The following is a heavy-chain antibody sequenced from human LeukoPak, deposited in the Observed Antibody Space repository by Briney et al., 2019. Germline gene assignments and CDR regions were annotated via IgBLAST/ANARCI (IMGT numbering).Heavy chain of an antibody. CDR2: INHSGST. Sequence: SETLSLTCAVYGGSFSGYYWSWIRQPPGKGLEWIGEINHSGSTNYNPSLKSRVTISVDTSKNQFSLKLSSVTAADTAVYYCARLKGGYSGYDSRYYFDYWGQGTLVTVS. V-gene: IGHV4-34*01. CDR1: GGSFSGYY. D-gene: IGHD5-12*01. CDR3: ARLKGGYSGYDSRYYFDY. J-gene: IGHJ4*02.